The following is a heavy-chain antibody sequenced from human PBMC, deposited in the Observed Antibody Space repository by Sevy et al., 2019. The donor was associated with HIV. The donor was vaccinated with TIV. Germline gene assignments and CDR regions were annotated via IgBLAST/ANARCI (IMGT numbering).Heavy chain of an antibody. V-gene: IGHV1-2*04. CDR2: INPNSGGT. Sequence: ASVKVSCKASGYTFTGYYMHWVRQAPGQGLEWMGWINPNSGGTNYAQKFQGWVTMTRDTSISTAYMELSRLRSDDTDVYYCARLPHYYDSSGYSDYWGQGTLVTVSS. J-gene: IGHJ4*02. CDR1: GYTFTGYY. D-gene: IGHD3-22*01. CDR3: ARLPHYYDSSGYSDY.